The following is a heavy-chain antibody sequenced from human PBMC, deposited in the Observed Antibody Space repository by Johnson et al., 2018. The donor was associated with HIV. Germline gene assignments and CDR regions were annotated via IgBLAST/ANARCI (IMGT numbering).Heavy chain of an antibody. J-gene: IGHJ3*02. D-gene: IGHD3-22*01. CDR1: GFTFSSYA. CDR2: ISYDGSTK. Sequence: QVQLVESGGGLVKPGRSLRLSCAASGFTFSSYAMHWVRQAPGKGLEWVAVISYDGSTKDYADSVKGRFTISRDISKNLLYLQMNSLRTEDTAVYYCARVYYYDNKDGFDIWGQGTTVTVSS. V-gene: IGHV3-30*04. CDR3: ARVYYYDNKDGFDI.